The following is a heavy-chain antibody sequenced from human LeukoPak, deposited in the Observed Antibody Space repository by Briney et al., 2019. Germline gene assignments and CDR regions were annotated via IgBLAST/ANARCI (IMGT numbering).Heavy chain of an antibody. V-gene: IGHV1-18*01. CDR1: GYTFTNYG. J-gene: IGHJ4*02. D-gene: IGHD6-6*01. Sequence: ASVKVSCKASGYTFTNYGISWVRQAPGQGLEWRGWISAYNGNTNYAQKLQGRVTMTTDKSTSTAYMELRSLRSDDTAAYYCARVDVAARTIDYWGQGTLVTVSS. CDR3: ARVDVAARTIDY. CDR2: ISAYNGNT.